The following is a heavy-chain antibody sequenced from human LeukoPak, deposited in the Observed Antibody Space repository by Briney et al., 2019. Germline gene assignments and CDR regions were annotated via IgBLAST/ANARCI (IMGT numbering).Heavy chain of an antibody. CDR2: IYCSGST. J-gene: IGHJ4*02. V-gene: IGHV4-39*07. Sequence: SETLSLTCTVSGGSISSSSYYWGWIRQPPGKGLEWIGSIYCSGSTYYNPSLKSRVTISVDTSKNQFSLKLSSVTAADTAVYYCARRTFSGWYVGYWGQGTLVTVSS. CDR1: GGSISSSSYY. D-gene: IGHD6-19*01. CDR3: ARRTFSGWYVGY.